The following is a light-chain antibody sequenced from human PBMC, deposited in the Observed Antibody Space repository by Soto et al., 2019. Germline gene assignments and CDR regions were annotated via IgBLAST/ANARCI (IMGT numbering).Light chain of an antibody. CDR3: QQRSNWPVT. Sequence: EIVLTQSPGTLSLSPGERATLSCRASQSVSSYLAWYQQKPGQAPRLLIYDASTMPTGISARFSGSGAGTDFTLTISSLEPEDFAVYYCQQRSNWPVTFGQGTRVEVK. CDR1: QSVSSY. CDR2: DAS. J-gene: IGKJ1*01. V-gene: IGKV3-11*01.